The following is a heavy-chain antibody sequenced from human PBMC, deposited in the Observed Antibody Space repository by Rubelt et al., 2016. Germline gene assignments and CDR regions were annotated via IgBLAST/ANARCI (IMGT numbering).Heavy chain of an antibody. CDR2: IYSGGGT. D-gene: IGHD6-13*01. V-gene: IGHV3-66*01. J-gene: IGHJ4*02. CDR1: GFTVSSNY. CDR3: EKDMGAAGTDFDY. Sequence: EVQLVESGGGLVQPGGSLRLSCAASGFTVSSNYMSWVRQAPGQGLEWVSVIYSGGGTYYADSVKGRFTISRDNSKNTLYLQMNSLRAEDTAVYYCEKDMGAAGTDFDYWGQGTLVTVSS.